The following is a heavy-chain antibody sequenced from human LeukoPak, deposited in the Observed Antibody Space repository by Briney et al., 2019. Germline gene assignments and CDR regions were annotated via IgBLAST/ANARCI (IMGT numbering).Heavy chain of an antibody. D-gene: IGHD3-22*01. V-gene: IGHV4-39*01. CDR2: ISYSGST. J-gene: IGHJ4*02. CDR1: GGSMSSSSYY. CDR3: ASNDNYYDSSGYPAALYY. Sequence: PSETLSLTCTVSGGSMSSSSYYWGWIRQPPVKGLEWIGNISYSGSTYYNPSLKSRVTISVDTSKNQFSLKLNSVTAADTAVYYCASNDNYYDSSGYPAALYYWGQGTLVTVSS.